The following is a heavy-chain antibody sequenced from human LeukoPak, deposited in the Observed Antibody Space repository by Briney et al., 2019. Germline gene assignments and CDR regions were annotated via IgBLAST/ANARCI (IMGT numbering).Heavy chain of an antibody. Sequence: PSETLSLTCTVSGGSISSYYWSWIRQPPGKGLEWIGYIYYSGSTNYNPSLKSRVTISVDTSKNQFSLKLSSVTAADTAVYYCARPTAPGAFDIWGQGTMVTVSS. CDR3: ARPTAPGAFDI. CDR2: IYYSGST. V-gene: IGHV4-59*01. D-gene: IGHD2-21*02. J-gene: IGHJ3*02. CDR1: GGSISSYY.